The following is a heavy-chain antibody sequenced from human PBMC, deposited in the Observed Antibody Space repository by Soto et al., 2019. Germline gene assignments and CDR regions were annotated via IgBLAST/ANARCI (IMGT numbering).Heavy chain of an antibody. Sequence: SQTLSLTCVLSGDSVSSNSAAWNWIRQSPSRGLEWLGRTYYRSKWYNDYAVSVKSRITINPDTSKNQFSLQLNSVTPEDTAVYYCARCDDSSGYSNWFDPWGQGTLVTVS. CDR1: GDSVSSNSAA. CDR2: TYYRSKWYN. V-gene: IGHV6-1*01. J-gene: IGHJ5*02. D-gene: IGHD3-22*01. CDR3: ARCDDSSGYSNWFDP.